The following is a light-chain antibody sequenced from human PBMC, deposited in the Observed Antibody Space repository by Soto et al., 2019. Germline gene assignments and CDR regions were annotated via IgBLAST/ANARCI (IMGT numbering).Light chain of an antibody. Sequence: QSALTQPRSVSGSPGQSVTISCTGTSSDVGAYNYVSWYQQHPGKAPKLMIYDVSMRPSGVPDRFFGSKSDNTASLTISGLQAEDEADYYCCSYAGSYIWVFGGGIKLTVL. CDR1: SSDVGAYNY. J-gene: IGLJ3*02. CDR2: DVS. V-gene: IGLV2-11*01. CDR3: CSYAGSYIWV.